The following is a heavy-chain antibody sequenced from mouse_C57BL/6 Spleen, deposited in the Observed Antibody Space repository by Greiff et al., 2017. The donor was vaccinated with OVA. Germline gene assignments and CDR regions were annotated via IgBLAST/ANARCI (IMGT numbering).Heavy chain of an antibody. V-gene: IGHV1-15*01. D-gene: IGHD1-1*01. CDR2: IDPETGGT. J-gene: IGHJ2*01. Sequence: VKLMESGAELVRPGASVTLSCKASGYTFTDYEMHWVKQTPVHGLEWIGAIDPETGGTAYNQKFKGKAILTADKSSSTAYMELRSLTSEDSAVYYCTRGFMRGFDYWGQGTTLTVSS. CDR3: TRGFMRGFDY. CDR1: GYTFTDYE.